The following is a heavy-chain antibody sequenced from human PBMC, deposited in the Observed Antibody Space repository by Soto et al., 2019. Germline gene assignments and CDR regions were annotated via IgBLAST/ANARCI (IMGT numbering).Heavy chain of an antibody. CDR3: ARDSSHSSSWKGWLYCDL. CDR2: IIPIFGTA. J-gene: IGHJ2*01. V-gene: IGHV1-69*01. Sequence: QVQLVQSGAEVTKPGSSVKVSCKASGGTFSSYAISWVRQAPGQGLEWMGGIIPIFGTANYAQKFQGRVTITADESTSTAYMELSSLRSEDTAVYYCARDSSHSSSWKGWLYCDLWGRGTLFTVSS. D-gene: IGHD6-13*01. CDR1: GGTFSSYA.